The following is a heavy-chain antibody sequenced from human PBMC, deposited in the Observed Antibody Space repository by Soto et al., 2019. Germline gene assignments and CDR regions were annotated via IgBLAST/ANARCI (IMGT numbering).Heavy chain of an antibody. Sequence: SETLSLTCTVSGGSISSGGYYWSWIRQHPGKGLERIGYIYYSGSTYYNPSLKSRVTISVDTSKNQFSLKLSSVTAADTAVYYCAREDGSGSPNWFDPWGQGTLVTVSS. D-gene: IGHD3-10*01. V-gene: IGHV4-31*02. CDR1: GGSISSGGYY. CDR2: IYYSGST. J-gene: IGHJ5*02. CDR3: AREDGSGSPNWFDP.